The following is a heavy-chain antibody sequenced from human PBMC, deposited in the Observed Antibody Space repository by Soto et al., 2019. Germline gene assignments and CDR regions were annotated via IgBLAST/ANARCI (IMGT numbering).Heavy chain of an antibody. CDR1: GGSISSYY. Sequence: QVQLQESGPGLVKPSETLSLTCTVSGGSISSYYWSWIRQSPGKGLEWIGYIHYSGSTKSNPSLKRRVTISVDTSRNRVSLKLSSVTAADSAVYFCARARYQLLHPYYFGMDVWGQGTTVTVSS. J-gene: IGHJ6*02. V-gene: IGHV4-59*01. D-gene: IGHD2-2*01. CDR2: IHYSGST. CDR3: ARARYQLLHPYYFGMDV.